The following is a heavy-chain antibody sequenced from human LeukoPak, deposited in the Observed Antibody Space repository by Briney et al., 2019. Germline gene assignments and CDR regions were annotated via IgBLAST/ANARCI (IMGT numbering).Heavy chain of an antibody. CDR2: IYYSGST. CDR3: ARAVAGSFDY. D-gene: IGHD6-13*01. Sequence: SETLSLTCTVSGGSISSSNYYWGWIRQPPGKGLEWIGSIYYSGSTYDNPSLKSRVTISVDTSKNQFSLKLTSVTAADTAVYYCARAVAGSFDYWGQGTLVTVSS. J-gene: IGHJ4*02. V-gene: IGHV4-39*07. CDR1: GGSISSSNYY.